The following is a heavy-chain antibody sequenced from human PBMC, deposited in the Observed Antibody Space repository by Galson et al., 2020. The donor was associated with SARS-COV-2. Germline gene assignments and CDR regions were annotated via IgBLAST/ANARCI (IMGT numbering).Heavy chain of an antibody. CDR1: GFTFSSYG. D-gene: IGHD1-7*01. CDR2: IWYDGSNK. J-gene: IGHJ4*02. Sequence: TGGSLRLSCAASGFTFSSYGMHWVRQAPGKGLEWVAVIWYDGSNKYYADSVKGRFTISRDNSKNKLYLQMNSLRAEDTAVYYCAREGSITGTTGFDYWGQGTLVTVSS. CDR3: AREGSITGTTGFDY. V-gene: IGHV3-33*01.